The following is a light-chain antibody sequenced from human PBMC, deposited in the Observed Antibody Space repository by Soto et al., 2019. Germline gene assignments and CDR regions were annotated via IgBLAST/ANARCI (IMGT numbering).Light chain of an antibody. CDR2: GNN. CDR1: TSNIGRSI. V-gene: IGLV1-44*01. Sequence: QAVRTQSATVSGSPGQGVTISCSGITSNIGRSIVSWYQQFPGAAPKVVIYGNNQRPSGVPVRFSASKSYTSASLAISGLQSEDEADYYCATWDDGVFVFGIGTKVTAL. CDR3: ATWDDGVFV. J-gene: IGLJ1*01.